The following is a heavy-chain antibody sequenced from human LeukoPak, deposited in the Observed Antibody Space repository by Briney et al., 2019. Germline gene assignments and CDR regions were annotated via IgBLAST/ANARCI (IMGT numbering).Heavy chain of an antibody. D-gene: IGHD1-1*01. Sequence: PGGSLRLSCAASGFTFSSYWMSWVRQAPGKGLEWVANIKQDGSEKYYVDSVKGRFTISRDNAKNSLYLQMNSLRAEDTAVYYCATTLLRASTYMDVWGKGTTVTVSS. J-gene: IGHJ6*03. CDR2: IKQDGSEK. CDR1: GFTFSSYW. CDR3: ATTLLRASTYMDV. V-gene: IGHV3-7*03.